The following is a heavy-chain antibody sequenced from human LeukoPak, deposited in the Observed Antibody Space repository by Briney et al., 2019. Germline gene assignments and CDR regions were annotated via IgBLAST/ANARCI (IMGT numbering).Heavy chain of an antibody. CDR1: GGSISSYY. J-gene: IGHJ4*02. V-gene: IGHV4-59*08. D-gene: IGHD6-19*01. Sequence: SETLSPTCTVSGGSISSYYWSWIRQPPGEGLEWIGYIYYSGSTNYNPSLNSRVTISVDTSKNQFSLRLSSVTAADTAIYYCARAVSGRFDYWGQGTLVIVSS. CDR2: IYYSGST. CDR3: ARAVSGRFDY.